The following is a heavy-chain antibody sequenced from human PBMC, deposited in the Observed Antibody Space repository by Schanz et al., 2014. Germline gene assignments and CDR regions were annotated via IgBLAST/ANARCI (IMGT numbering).Heavy chain of an antibody. CDR2: ISHRGST. CDR1: GVSISTNNW. D-gene: IGHD3-10*01. Sequence: QVHLQESGPGLAKPSETLSLTCTVSGVSISTNNWWSWVRQPPGRGLEWIGEISHRGSTNYNSSLKSRVPTSAEKSNNQFFLRLTYMTAADTAVYYCARLLWFGEPRVDYWGQGTLVSVSS. J-gene: IGHJ4*02. CDR3: ARLLWFGEPRVDY. V-gene: IGHV4-4*02.